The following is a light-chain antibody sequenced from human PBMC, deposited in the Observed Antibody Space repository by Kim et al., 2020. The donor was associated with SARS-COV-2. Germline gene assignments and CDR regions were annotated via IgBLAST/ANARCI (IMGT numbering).Light chain of an antibody. J-gene: IGLJ3*02. Sequence: SYELTQPPSVSVSPGHTASITCSVDKLGDKYACWYQQKPGQSPVLVIYQDSKRPSGIPERFSGSNSGNTATLTIIGTQAMDEADYYCQAWDSSTCVFGGG. CDR2: QDS. V-gene: IGLV3-1*01. CDR3: QAWDSSTCV. CDR1: KLGDKY.